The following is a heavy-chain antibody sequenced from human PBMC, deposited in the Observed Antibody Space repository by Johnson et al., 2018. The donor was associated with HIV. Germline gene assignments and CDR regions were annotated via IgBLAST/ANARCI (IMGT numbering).Heavy chain of an antibody. Sequence: QVQLVESGGGVVQPGGSLRLSCAASGFSFSSYGMHCVRQAPGKGLEWVAFIRYDGSNKYYADSVKGRFTISRDNSKNTLYLQMNSLRAEDTAVYYCARDPGWLHAFDIWGQGTMVTVSS. CDR3: ARDPGWLHAFDI. V-gene: IGHV3-30*02. CDR1: GFSFSSYG. J-gene: IGHJ3*02. CDR2: IRYDGSNK. D-gene: IGHD5-12*01.